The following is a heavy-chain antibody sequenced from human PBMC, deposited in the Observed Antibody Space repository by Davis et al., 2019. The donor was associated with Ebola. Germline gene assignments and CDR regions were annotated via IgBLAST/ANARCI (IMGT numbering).Heavy chain of an antibody. D-gene: IGHD6-19*01. CDR2: IRGSGGTT. J-gene: IGHJ6*02. CDR3: ARDIGYSDGWPDYYYYGMDV. V-gene: IGHV3-23*01. Sequence: GESLKISCAASVITFSSYAMTWVRQSPGKGLEWVSAIRGSGGTTYYAGSVKGRFTISRDNSKNTFNLQMNSLTAEDTAVYYWARDIGYSDGWPDYYYYGMDVWGQGTTVTVSS. CDR1: VITFSSYA.